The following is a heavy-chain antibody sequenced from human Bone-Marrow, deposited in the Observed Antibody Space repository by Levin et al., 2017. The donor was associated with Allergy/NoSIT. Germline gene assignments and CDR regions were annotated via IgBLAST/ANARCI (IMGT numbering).Heavy chain of an antibody. V-gene: IGHV3-21*01. CDR2: ITSSSSYI. Sequence: VASVKVSCAASGFTFSTYPMNWVRQAPGKGLDWVSSITSSSSYIYYADSVKGRFTISRDNAKNSLYLQMNSLRVEDTAVYYCARGLEYSGLPWGQGTLVTVSS. D-gene: IGHD5-12*01. J-gene: IGHJ5*02. CDR1: GFTFSTYP. CDR3: ARGLEYSGLP.